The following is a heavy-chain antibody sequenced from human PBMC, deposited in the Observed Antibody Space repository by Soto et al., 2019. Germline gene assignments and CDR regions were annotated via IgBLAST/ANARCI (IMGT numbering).Heavy chain of an antibody. CDR2: ISGSGGRT. Sequence: EVQLLDSGGGLVQPGGSLRLSCAASGFTFKNYVMSWVRQAPGKGLEWVSAISGSGGRTYYADSVKGRFTISRDNSKNTVYLQMNSLRAEDTAVYYCAKERPCGGGAPVIDYWGKGTLVTVSS. D-gene: IGHD1-26*01. J-gene: IGHJ4*02. CDR1: GFTFKNYV. CDR3: AKERPCGGGAPVIDY. V-gene: IGHV3-23*01.